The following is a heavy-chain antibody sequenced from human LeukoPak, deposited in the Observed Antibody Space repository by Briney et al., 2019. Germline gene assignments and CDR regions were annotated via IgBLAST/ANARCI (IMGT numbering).Heavy chain of an antibody. V-gene: IGHV1-69*04. CDR1: GGTFSSYA. D-gene: IGHD6-19*01. CDR3: ARDGPVYSSGGAYGP. Sequence: GASVKVSCKASGGTFSSYAISWVRQAPGQGLEWMGRIIPILGIANYAQKFQGRVTITADKSTSTAYMELSSLRSEDTAVYYCARDGPVYSSGGAYGPWGQGTLVTVSS. J-gene: IGHJ5*02. CDR2: IIPILGIA.